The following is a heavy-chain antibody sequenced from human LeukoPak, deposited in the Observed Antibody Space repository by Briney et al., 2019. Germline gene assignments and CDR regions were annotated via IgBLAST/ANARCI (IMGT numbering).Heavy chain of an antibody. Sequence: SGPTLVNPTQTLTLTCTFSGFSLSTSGVGVGWIRQPPGKGLEWIGYIYYNGRTYYNPSLKSRVTISVDRSKNQFSLKLSSVTAADTAVYYCARDGSVDLGIAAAEGAFDIWGQGTMVTVSS. V-gene: IGHV4-30-4*08. D-gene: IGHD6-25*01. CDR1: GFSLSTSGVG. CDR2: IYYNGRT. J-gene: IGHJ3*02. CDR3: ARDGSVDLGIAAAEGAFDI.